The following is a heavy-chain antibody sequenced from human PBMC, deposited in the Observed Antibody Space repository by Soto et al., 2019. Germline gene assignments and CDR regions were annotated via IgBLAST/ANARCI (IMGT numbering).Heavy chain of an antibody. V-gene: IGHV3-66*01. J-gene: IGHJ3*02. Sequence: PGGSLRLSCAASGFTVSSNYMSWVRQAPGKGLEWVSVIYSGGSTYYADSVKGRFTISRDNSKNTLYLQMNSLRAEDTAVYYCARVGYCSGGSCYYYGAFDIWGQGTMVTVSS. CDR3: ARVGYCSGGSCYYYGAFDI. CDR2: IYSGGST. D-gene: IGHD2-15*01. CDR1: GFTVSSNY.